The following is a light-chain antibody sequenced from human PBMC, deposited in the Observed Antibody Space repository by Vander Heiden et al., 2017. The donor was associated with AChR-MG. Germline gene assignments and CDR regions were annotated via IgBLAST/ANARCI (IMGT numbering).Light chain of an antibody. CDR3: QQYNDYLAT. J-gene: IGKJ4*01. CDR2: KAS. V-gene: IGKV1-5*03. Sequence: DTQMTQSPSTLSASVGDRVTITCRASRNIGGWLAWYQQKPGKAPKLLNYKASTLESGVPSRFSGSGSGTEFTLTISSLQPDDFATYYCQQYNDYLATFGGGTKVEI. CDR1: RNIGGW.